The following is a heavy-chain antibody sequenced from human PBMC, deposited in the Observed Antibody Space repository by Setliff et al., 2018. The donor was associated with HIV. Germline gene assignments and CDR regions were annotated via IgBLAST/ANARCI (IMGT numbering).Heavy chain of an antibody. CDR3: AKYSPAAWFDS. J-gene: IGHJ5*01. D-gene: IGHD2-15*01. V-gene: IGHV5-51*01. CDR1: GYRFTSYW. Sequence: GESLKISCKGFGYRFTSYWIAWVRQMPGKGLEWMGMIYPGDPDARYNPSLQGQVTISADKSIDTAYLQWDNLRASDTAMYYCAKYSPAAWFDSWGQGTLVTVSS. CDR2: IYPGDPDA.